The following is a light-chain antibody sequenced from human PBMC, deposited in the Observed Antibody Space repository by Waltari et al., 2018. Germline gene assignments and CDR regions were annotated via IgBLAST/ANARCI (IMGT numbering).Light chain of an antibody. V-gene: IGLV2-14*01. CDR2: EVR. J-gene: IGLJ1*01. CDR1: DSDVGAYDF. CDR3: SSYTTSSAPGV. Sequence: QSALTQPASVSGSPGQSITISCSGTDSDVGAYDFVSWYHQHPGKAPHLIIYEVRNRPSGISNRSSAPKSGNTASLTISGLQAEDEADYYCSSYTTSSAPGVFGTGTRVTVL.